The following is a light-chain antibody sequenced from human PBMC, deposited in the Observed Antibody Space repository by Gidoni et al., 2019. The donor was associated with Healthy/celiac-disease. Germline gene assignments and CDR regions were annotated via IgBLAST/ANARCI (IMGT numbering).Light chain of an antibody. V-gene: IGLV1-44*01. CDR3: AAWDDSLNGQV. Sequence: QSVLTQPPSASGTPGPRVTISCSGSSSNIGRNTVNWYQQLPGTAPKLRIYSKNQRPSGVPDRVSGSKSGTSASLAISGLQSEDEADYYCAAWDDSLNGQVFGTGTKVTVL. CDR2: SKN. J-gene: IGLJ1*01. CDR1: SSNIGRNT.